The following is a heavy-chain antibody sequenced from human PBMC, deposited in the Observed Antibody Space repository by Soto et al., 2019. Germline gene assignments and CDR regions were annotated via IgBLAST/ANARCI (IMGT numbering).Heavy chain of an antibody. CDR3: ARAAYCGGDCYSEFYYYMDV. Sequence: QPGGSLRLSCAASGFTFSSYAMHWVRQAPGKGLEYFSAISSNGGSTYYANSVKGRFTISRDNSKNTLYLQMGSLRAEDMAVYYCARAAYCGGDCYSEFYYYMDVWGKGTTVTVSS. CDR1: GFTFSSYA. V-gene: IGHV3-64*01. J-gene: IGHJ6*03. D-gene: IGHD2-21*01. CDR2: ISSNGGST.